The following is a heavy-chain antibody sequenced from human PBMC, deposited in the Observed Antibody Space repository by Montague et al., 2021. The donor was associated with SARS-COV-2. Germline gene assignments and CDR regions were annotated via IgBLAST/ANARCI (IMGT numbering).Heavy chain of an antibody. CDR1: GGSFSGYY. CDR2: INHSGST. D-gene: IGHD2-2*01. V-gene: IGHV4-34*01. Sequence: SETLSLTCAVYGGSFSGYYWSWIRQPPGKGLEWIGEINHSGSTNYNPSLKSRVTISVDTSKNQFSLKLSSVTAADTAVYYCARVRAVPAAMRIFSLGRSYYGMDVWGQRTMVTVSS. CDR3: ARVRAVPAAMRIFSLGRSYYGMDV. J-gene: IGHJ6*02.